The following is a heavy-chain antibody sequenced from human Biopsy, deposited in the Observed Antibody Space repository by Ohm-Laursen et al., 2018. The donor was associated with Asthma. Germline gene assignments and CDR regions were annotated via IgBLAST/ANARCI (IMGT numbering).Heavy chain of an antibody. CDR3: ARAISSSWWAVEY. Sequence: SPRLSCAASGLTFRNYGMHWVRQAPGKGLEWVALIPFDGSTKYFADSVKGRFTISRDNSKNTLYLQMNSLRAEDTAVYYCARAISSSWWAVEYWGQGTLVTVSS. V-gene: IGHV3-30*03. D-gene: IGHD6-6*01. CDR2: IPFDGSTK. CDR1: GLTFRNYG. J-gene: IGHJ4*02.